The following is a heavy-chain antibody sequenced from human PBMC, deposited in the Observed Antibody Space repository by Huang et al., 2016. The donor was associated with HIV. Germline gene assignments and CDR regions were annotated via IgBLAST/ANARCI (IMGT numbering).Heavy chain of an antibody. V-gene: IGHV1-69*01. CDR2: IIPTRGTA. CDR3: ATVDYYDTSGPQRGYFDN. D-gene: IGHD3-22*01. J-gene: IGHJ4*02. Sequence: QVQLVQSGAEVKKPGSSVKVSCKASGGSFRNFAIGWGRQAPGQGLELMGGIIPTRGTANYAQKFQGRVTSIADESTSTAYMELSSLRSEDTAVYYCATVDYYDTSGPQRGYFDNWGQGTLVTVSS. CDR1: GGSFRNFA.